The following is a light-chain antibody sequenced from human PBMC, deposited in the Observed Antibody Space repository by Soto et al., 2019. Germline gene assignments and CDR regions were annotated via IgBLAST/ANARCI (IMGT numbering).Light chain of an antibody. Sequence: EIVLTQSPGTLSLSPGERATLSCRASQSVSSSYLAWYQQKPGQAPRLLIYGASSRATGIPDRFSGSGSGTAFTLTISRLEPEDFAVYYCQQYGSSTGLTFGGGTKVEIK. J-gene: IGKJ4*01. CDR2: GAS. CDR3: QQYGSSTGLT. CDR1: QSVSSSY. V-gene: IGKV3-20*01.